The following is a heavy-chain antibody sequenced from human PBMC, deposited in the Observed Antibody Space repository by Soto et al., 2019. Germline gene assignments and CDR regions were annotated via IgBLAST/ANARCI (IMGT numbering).Heavy chain of an antibody. CDR3: AKDSLVGASNNFDY. CDR2: ISYDGSNK. V-gene: IGHV3-30*18. CDR1: GFTFSSYG. Sequence: GGSLRLSCAASGFTFSSYGMHWVRQAPGKGLEWVAVISYDGSNKYYADSVKGRFTISRDNSKNTLYLQMNSLRAEDTAVYYCAKDSLVGASNNFDYWGQGTLVTVSS. D-gene: IGHD1-26*01. J-gene: IGHJ4*02.